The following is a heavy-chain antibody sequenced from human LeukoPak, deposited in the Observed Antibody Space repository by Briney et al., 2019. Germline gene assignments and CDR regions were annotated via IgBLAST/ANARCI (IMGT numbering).Heavy chain of an antibody. CDR1: GYTFTSYG. Sequence: GASVKVSCKASGYTFTSYGISWVRQAPGQGLEWMGGIIPIFGTANYAQKFQGRVTITADKSTNTAYMELSSLRSEDTAVYYCASYCSNGVCYRGHAFDVWGQGTMVTVSS. CDR2: IIPIFGTA. V-gene: IGHV1-69*06. CDR3: ASYCSNGVCYRGHAFDV. D-gene: IGHD2-8*01. J-gene: IGHJ3*01.